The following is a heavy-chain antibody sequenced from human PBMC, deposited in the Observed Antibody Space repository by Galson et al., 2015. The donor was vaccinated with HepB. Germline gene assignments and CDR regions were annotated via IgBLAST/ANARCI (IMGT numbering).Heavy chain of an antibody. Sequence: SLRLSCAASGFTFDDYAMHWVRQAPGKGLEWVSGIRWNSVTIGYADSVKGRFTISRDNARNSLFLQLNSLRAEDTAVYYCTRGFPYYNNELNDYWGQGTLVTVSS. CDR2: IRWNSVTI. CDR3: TRGFPYYNNELNDY. J-gene: IGHJ4*02. CDR1: GFTFDDYA. D-gene: IGHD3-22*01. V-gene: IGHV3-9*01.